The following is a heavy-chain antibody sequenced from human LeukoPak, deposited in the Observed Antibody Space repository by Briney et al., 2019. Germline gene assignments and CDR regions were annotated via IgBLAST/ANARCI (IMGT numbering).Heavy chain of an antibody. D-gene: IGHD3-16*01. Sequence: GGSLRLSCAASGFTFSSYAMSWVRQAPGKGLEWVSAISGSGGSTYYADSVKGRFAISRDNSKNTLYLQMNSLRAEDTAVYYCAKGGFRGYALYRAFDYWGQGTLVTVSS. J-gene: IGHJ4*02. CDR1: GFTFSSYA. CDR2: ISGSGGST. V-gene: IGHV3-23*01. CDR3: AKGGFRGYALYRAFDY.